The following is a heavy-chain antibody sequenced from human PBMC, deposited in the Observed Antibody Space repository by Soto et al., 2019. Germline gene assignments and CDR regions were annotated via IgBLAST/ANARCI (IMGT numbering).Heavy chain of an antibody. Sequence: QVQLQESGPRLVKPSETVSLTCTVSGDSISSYYWTWIRQPPGKGLEWIGYIYYSGSTNYNPSLKSRVTISVDTSKNQFSLKLTSVTAADTAVYYCARGVATIGPYGQGTLVTVSS. CDR2: IYYSGST. J-gene: IGHJ5*02. CDR1: GDSISSYY. CDR3: ARGVATIGP. D-gene: IGHD5-12*01. V-gene: IGHV4-59*01.